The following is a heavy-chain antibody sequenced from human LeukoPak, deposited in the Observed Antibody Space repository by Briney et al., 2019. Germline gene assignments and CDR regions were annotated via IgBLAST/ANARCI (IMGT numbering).Heavy chain of an antibody. CDR2: IKQDGGEK. CDR3: VWGGSYYNH. D-gene: IGHD1-26*01. V-gene: IGHV3-7*04. Sequence: GGSLRLSCAASGFTFRNYWMTWVRQAPGKGLEWVANIKQDGGEKYYVDSLKGRFTISRDNAKNSLYLQMNFLRAEDTAVYYCVWGGSYYNHWGQGTLVTVSS. CDR1: GFTFRNYW. J-gene: IGHJ5*02.